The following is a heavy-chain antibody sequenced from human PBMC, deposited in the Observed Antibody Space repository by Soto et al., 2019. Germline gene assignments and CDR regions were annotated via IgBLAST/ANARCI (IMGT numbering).Heavy chain of an antibody. CDR3: ARDWTSYPGSYTNWFDP. V-gene: IGHV4-61*01. CDR1: CGSVSSGSYY. Sequence: SETLSLTCTVSCGSVSSGSYYWSWIRQPPGKGLEWIGYIYYSGSTNYNPSLKSRVTISVDTSKNQFSLKLSSVTAADTAVYYCARDWTSYPGSYTNWFDPWGQGTLVTVSS. CDR2: IYYSGST. D-gene: IGHD3-10*01. J-gene: IGHJ5*02.